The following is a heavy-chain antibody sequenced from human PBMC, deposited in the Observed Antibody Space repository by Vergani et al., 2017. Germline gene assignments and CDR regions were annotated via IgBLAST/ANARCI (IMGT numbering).Heavy chain of an antibody. CDR2: ISNDGSKK. J-gene: IGHJ6*03. D-gene: IGHD3-10*01. V-gene: IGHV3-30*18. CDR3: AKAGSVTSGSLQYNFYMDV. CDR1: GFSFSSHA. Sequence: VHLLESGGGLVQPGGSLRLSCAASGFSFSSHAIHWVRQAPGKGLEWVAVISNDGSKKYYADSVKGRFTISRDNSKNTLDLQMNSLRTQDTAVYYCAKAGSVTSGSLQYNFYMDVWGKGTTVTVS.